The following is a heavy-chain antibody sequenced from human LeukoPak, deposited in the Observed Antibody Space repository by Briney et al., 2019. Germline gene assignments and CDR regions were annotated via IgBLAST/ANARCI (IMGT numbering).Heavy chain of an antibody. J-gene: IGHJ4*02. V-gene: IGHV4-39*01. CDR3: ARLPDYYSRHGAPG. Sequence: SETLSLTCTVSGGSISSSSYYWSWIRQPPGKGLEWIGSIYYSGSTYYNPSLKSRVTISVDTSKNQLSSVTAADTAVYYCARLPDYYSRHGAPGWGQGTLVTVSS. CDR2: IYYSGST. D-gene: IGHD3-10*01. CDR1: GGSISSSSYY.